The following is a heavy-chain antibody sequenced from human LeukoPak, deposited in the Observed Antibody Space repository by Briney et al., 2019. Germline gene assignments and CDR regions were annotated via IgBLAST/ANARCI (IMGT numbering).Heavy chain of an antibody. CDR2: INPSGGST. CDR1: GYTFTSYY. D-gene: IGHD1-26*01. CDR3: IVGATTDY. Sequence: GASVKVSCKASGYTFTSYYMHWVRQAPGQGLEWMGIINPSGGSTSYAQKFQGRVTITRDTSASTAYMELSSLRSEDTAVYYCIVGATTDYWGQGTLVTVSS. J-gene: IGHJ4*02. V-gene: IGHV1-46*01.